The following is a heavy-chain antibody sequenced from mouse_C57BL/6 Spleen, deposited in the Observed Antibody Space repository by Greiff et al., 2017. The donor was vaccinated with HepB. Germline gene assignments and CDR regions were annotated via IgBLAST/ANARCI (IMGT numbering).Heavy chain of an antibody. CDR3: ARGDGNYFDY. Sequence: VQRVESGAELVRPGASVKLSCKASGYTFTDYYINWVKQRPGQGLEWIARIYPGSGNTYYNEKFKGKATLTAEKSSSTAYMQLSSLTSEDSAVYFCARGDGNYFDYWGQGTTLTVSS. J-gene: IGHJ2*01. CDR1: GYTFTDYY. CDR2: IYPGSGNT. D-gene: IGHD2-1*01. V-gene: IGHV1-76*01.